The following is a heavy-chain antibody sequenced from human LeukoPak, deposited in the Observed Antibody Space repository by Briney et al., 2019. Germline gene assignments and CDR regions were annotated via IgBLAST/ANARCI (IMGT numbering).Heavy chain of an antibody. CDR2: ISGSGGST. Sequence: ETLSLTCAVSGGSISSSNWWSWVRQPPGKGLEWVSGISGSGGSTYYADSVKGRFTISRDNFKNTLYLQMNSLRVEDTAVYYCAQAALRATPLPFDYWGQGTLVTVSS. CDR3: AQAALRATPLPFDY. V-gene: IGHV3-23*01. J-gene: IGHJ4*02. D-gene: IGHD4-17*01. CDR1: GGSISSSN.